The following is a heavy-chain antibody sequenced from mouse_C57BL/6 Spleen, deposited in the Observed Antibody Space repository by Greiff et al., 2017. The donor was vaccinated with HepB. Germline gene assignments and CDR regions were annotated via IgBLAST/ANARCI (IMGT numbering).Heavy chain of an antibody. J-gene: IGHJ4*01. D-gene: IGHD1-1*01. V-gene: IGHV1-82*01. CDR1: GYAFSSSW. CDR3: ARYGSSYVGYYAMDY. CDR2: IYPGDGDT. Sequence: QVQLKESGPELVKPGASVKISCKASGYAFSSSWMNWVKQRPGKGLEWIGRIYPGDGDTNYNGKFKGKATLTADKSSSTAYMQLSSLTSEDSAVYFCARYGSSYVGYYAMDYWGQGTSVTVSS.